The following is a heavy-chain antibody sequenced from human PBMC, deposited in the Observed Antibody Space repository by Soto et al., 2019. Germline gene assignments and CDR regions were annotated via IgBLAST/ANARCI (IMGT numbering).Heavy chain of an antibody. D-gene: IGHD2-15*01. V-gene: IGHV1-18*01. J-gene: IGHJ5*02. Sequence: ASVKVSCKASGYTFTSYGISWVRQAPGQGLEWMGRISAYNGNTNYAQKLQGRVTMTTDTSTSTAYMELRSLRSDDTAVYYCARERAGHYCSGGSCPLDPWGQGTLVTVSS. CDR1: GYTFTSYG. CDR3: ARERAGHYCSGGSCPLDP. CDR2: ISAYNGNT.